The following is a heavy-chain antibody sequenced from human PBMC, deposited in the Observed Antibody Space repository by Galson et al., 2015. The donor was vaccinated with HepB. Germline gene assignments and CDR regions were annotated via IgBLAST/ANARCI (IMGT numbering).Heavy chain of an antibody. CDR2: INPYSGGT. CDR3: ARGCAVGGPKFNWFDP. D-gene: IGHD2-15*01. Sequence: SVKVSCKASRYTFTAYYIHWVRQAPGHGLEWMGRINPYSGGTNYAQKFQGRVTMTRDTSITTAYMELSRLRSDDTAVYYCARGCAVGGPKFNWFDPWGQGTLVTVSS. V-gene: IGHV1-2*06. J-gene: IGHJ5*02. CDR1: RYTFTAYY.